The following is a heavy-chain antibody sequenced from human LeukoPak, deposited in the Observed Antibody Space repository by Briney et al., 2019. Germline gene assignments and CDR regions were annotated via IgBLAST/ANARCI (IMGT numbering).Heavy chain of an antibody. CDR3: ATDLDSSYYYYYMDV. CDR2: ISGSGGST. Sequence: GGSLRLSCAASGCTFSSYAMSWLRQAPGKGLEWVSAISGSGGSTYYADSVKGRFTISRDNSKNTLYLQMNSLRAEDTAVYYCATDLDSSYYYYYMDVWGKGTTVTVSS. J-gene: IGHJ6*03. CDR1: GCTFSSYA. D-gene: IGHD2/OR15-2a*01. V-gene: IGHV3-23*01.